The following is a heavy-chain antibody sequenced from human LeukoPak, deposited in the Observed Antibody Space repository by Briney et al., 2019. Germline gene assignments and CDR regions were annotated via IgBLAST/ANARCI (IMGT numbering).Heavy chain of an antibody. V-gene: IGHV3-7*01. CDR3: ARATEWLLYYYYMDV. CDR1: GFTFSNYW. D-gene: IGHD3-3*01. J-gene: IGHJ6*03. Sequence: GGSLRLSCAASGFTFSNYWMNWVRQAPGKGLEWVANIKQDGSEKYYVDSVKGRFTISRDNAKNSLYLQMNSLRAEDTAVYYCARATEWLLYYYYMDVWGKGTTVTVSS. CDR2: IKQDGSEK.